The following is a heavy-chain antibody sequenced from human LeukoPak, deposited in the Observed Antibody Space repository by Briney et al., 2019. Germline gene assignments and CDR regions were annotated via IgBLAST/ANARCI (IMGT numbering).Heavy chain of an antibody. J-gene: IGHJ4*02. CDR3: VRDFRSADY. Sequence: GGSLRLSCAASGFIFSLYCMHWVRQAPGKGPMWVSRICPDGTGISYADSVKARFTTSRDNAKNTVYLQMNGLREEGTAVYYCVRDFRSADYWGQGTLVTVSS. CDR2: ICPDGTGI. CDR1: GFIFSLYC. V-gene: IGHV3-74*01.